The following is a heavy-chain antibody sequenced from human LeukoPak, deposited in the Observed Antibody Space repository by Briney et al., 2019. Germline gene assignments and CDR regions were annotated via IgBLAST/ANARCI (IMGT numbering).Heavy chain of an antibody. CDR1: GGSISSYY. J-gene: IGHJ4*02. V-gene: IGHV4-59*12. D-gene: IGHD3-10*01. Sequence: SETLSLTCTVSGGSISSYYWSWIRQPPGKGLEWIGYIYYSGSTNYNPSLKSRVTISVDTSKNQFSLKLSSVIAADTAVYYCARLREMSYWGQGTLVTVSS. CDR3: ARLREMSY. CDR2: IYYSGST.